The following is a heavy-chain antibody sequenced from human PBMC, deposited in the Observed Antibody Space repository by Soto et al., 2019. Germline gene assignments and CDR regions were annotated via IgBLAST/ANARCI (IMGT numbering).Heavy chain of an antibody. CDR1: GCMFTDSW. CDR3: TTEDYYYDSSGYYNVDY. J-gene: IGHJ4*02. D-gene: IGHD3-22*01. V-gene: IGHV3-15*07. CDR2: IKGKSDGGTT. Sequence: EEYLLHRYAASGCMFTDSWMHLVRQPPGKGLEWVGRIKGKSDGGTTDYAAPVKGRFSISRDDSKNTLYLQMNSLKTEDTGVYYCTTEDYYYDSSGYYNVDYWGQGT.